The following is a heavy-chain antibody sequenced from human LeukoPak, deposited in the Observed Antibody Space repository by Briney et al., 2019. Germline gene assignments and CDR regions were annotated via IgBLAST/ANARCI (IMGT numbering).Heavy chain of an antibody. V-gene: IGHV4-61*02. CDR2: ICTSGST. D-gene: IGHD3-9*01. CDR3: ARAKLRYFDWQRVYFDY. Sequence: SETLSLTCTVSGGSISSGSYYWSWIRQPAGKGLEWIGRICTSGSTNYNPSLKSRVTISVDTSKNQFSLKLSSVTAADTAVYYCARAKLRYFDWQRVYFDYWGQGTLVTVSS. J-gene: IGHJ4*02. CDR1: GGSISSGSYY.